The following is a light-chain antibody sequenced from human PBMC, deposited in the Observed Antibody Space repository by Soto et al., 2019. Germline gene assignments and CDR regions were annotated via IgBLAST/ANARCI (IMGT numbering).Light chain of an antibody. CDR2: EVN. CDR3: AAWDESLDAVV. Sequence: QSVLTQPASVSGSPGQSITISCAGTGSDVGAYNLVSWYQQHPGKAPKLIICEVNTRPSGISNRFSGSKSGDTASVAISGLQSEDEADYYCAAWDESLDAVVFGGGTKVTVL. CDR1: GSDVGAYNL. V-gene: IGLV2-14*02. J-gene: IGLJ2*01.